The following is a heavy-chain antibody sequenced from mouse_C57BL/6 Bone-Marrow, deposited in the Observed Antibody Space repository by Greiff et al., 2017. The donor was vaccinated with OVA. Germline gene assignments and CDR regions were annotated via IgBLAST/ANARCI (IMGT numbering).Heavy chain of an antibody. CDR1: GYTFTDYY. CDR3: ARREWSWFAY. Sequence: EVQLQKSGPELVKPGASVKISCKASGYTFTDYYMNWVKQSHGKSLEWIGDINPNNGGTSYNQKFKGKATLTVDKSSSTAYMELRSLTSEDSAVYYCARREWSWFAYWGQGTLVTVSA. V-gene: IGHV1-26*01. D-gene: IGHD1-1*02. CDR2: INPNNGGT. J-gene: IGHJ3*01.